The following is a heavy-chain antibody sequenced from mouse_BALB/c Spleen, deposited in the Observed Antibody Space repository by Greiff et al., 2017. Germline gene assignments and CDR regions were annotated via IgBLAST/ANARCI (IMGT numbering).Heavy chain of an antibody. J-gene: IGHJ4*01. Sequence: EVKLVESGGGLVKPGGSLKLSCAASGFTFSDYYMYWVRQTPEKRLEWVATISDGGSYTYYPDSVKGRFTISRDNAKNNLYLQMSSLKSEDTAMYYCARGSYYDYDGVMDYWGQGTSVTVSS. V-gene: IGHV5-4*02. D-gene: IGHD2-4*01. CDR1: GFTFSDYY. CDR3: ARGSYYDYDGVMDY. CDR2: ISDGGSYT.